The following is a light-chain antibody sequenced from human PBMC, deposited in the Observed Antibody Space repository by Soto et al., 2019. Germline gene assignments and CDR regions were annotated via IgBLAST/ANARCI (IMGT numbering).Light chain of an antibody. CDR1: QGISSY. Sequence: AIRMTQSPSSLSASTGDRVTITCRASQGISSYLAWYQQKPGKAPKLLIYAASTLQSGVPSRFSGSGSGTDFTLTISCLQPEDFATYYCQQYYSYATFGPGTKVDIK. CDR2: AAS. CDR3: QQYYSYAT. J-gene: IGKJ3*01. V-gene: IGKV1-8*01.